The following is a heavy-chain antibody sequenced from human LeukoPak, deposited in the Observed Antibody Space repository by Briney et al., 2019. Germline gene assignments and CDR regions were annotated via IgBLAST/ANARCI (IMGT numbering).Heavy chain of an antibody. D-gene: IGHD3-10*01. J-gene: IGHJ6*02. CDR1: GFTVSSNY. Sequence: PGGSLRLSCAASGFTVSSNYMSWVRQAPGKGLEWVSVVYRGGSTYYADSVKVRFTSPRDNSKNTLYLQMNSLRAEDTAVYYCARGKIGELYWGYYYYGMDVWGQGTTVTVSS. V-gene: IGHV3-53*01. CDR2: VYRGGST. CDR3: ARGKIGELYWGYYYYGMDV.